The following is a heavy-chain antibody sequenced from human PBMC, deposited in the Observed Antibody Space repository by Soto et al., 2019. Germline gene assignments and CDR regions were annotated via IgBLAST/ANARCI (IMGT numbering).Heavy chain of an antibody. CDR2: IRYFGSEK. D-gene: IGHD2-8*02. J-gene: IGHJ1*01. CDR1: GFKFSSHG. Sequence: GGSLRLSCAESGFKFSSHGVLWVRQAPGKGLEWVAVIRYFGSEKCYADSVKGRFTISRDNSKKTLSLQMSSPRGEDTSVYYCAREVQEHLVVAFQHWGQGTLVTVSS. V-gene: IGHV3-33*01. CDR3: AREVQEHLVVAFQH.